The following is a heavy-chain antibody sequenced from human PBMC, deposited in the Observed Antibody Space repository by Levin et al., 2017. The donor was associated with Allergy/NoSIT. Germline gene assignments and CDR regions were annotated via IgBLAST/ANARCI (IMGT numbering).Heavy chain of an antibody. D-gene: IGHD2-2*01. Sequence: GGSLRLSCAASGFTFSSYAMSWVRQAPGKGLEWVSAISGSGGSTYYADSVKGRFTISRDNSKNTLYLQMNSLRAEDTAVYYCAKEVGVVPAAMGRHFDYWGQGTLVTVSS. CDR3: AKEVGVVPAAMGRHFDY. CDR1: GFTFSSYA. J-gene: IGHJ4*02. CDR2: ISGSGGST. V-gene: IGHV3-23*01.